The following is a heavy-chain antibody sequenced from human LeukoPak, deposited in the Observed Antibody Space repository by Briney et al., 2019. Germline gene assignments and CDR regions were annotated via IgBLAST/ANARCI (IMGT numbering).Heavy chain of an antibody. Sequence: SETLSLTCTVSGGSISSYYWSWIRQPPGKGLEWIGYIYYSGSTNYNPSLKSRVTISVDTSKNQFSLKLSSVTAAVTAVYYCARVRGGGYADYFDYWGQGTLVTVSS. V-gene: IGHV4-59*01. CDR2: IYYSGST. J-gene: IGHJ4*02. CDR1: GGSISSYY. D-gene: IGHD5-12*01. CDR3: ARVRGGGYADYFDY.